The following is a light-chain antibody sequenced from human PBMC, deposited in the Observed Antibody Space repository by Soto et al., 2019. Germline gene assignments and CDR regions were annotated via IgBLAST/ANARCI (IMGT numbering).Light chain of an antibody. V-gene: IGLV1-44*01. CDR1: SSNIGGNT. J-gene: IGLJ3*02. CDR3: SAWDDSLSGPV. CDR2: SDN. Sequence: QSVLTQPPSASGTPGLRVTISCSGSSSNIGGNTVNWYQLLPGTAPKLLILSDNRRPAGVPGRFSGSRSGTSASLAISGLQSEDEADYYCSAWDDSLSGPVLGGGTKLTVL.